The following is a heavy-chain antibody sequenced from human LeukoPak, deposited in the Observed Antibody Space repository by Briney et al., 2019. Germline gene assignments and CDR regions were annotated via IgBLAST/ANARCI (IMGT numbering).Heavy chain of an antibody. J-gene: IGHJ4*02. CDR1: GFTFSSYG. CDR2: IRYDGSNK. V-gene: IGHV3-30*02. Sequence: QTGGSLRLSCAASGFTFSSYGMHWVRQAPGKGLEWVAFIRYDGSNKYYADSVKGRFTISRDNSKNTLYLQMNSLRAEDTAVYYCARDPNYYDSSGYSYWGQGTLVTVSS. D-gene: IGHD3-22*01. CDR3: ARDPNYYDSSGYSY.